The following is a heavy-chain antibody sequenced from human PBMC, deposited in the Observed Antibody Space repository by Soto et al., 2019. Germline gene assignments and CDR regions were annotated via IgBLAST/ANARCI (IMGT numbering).Heavy chain of an antibody. J-gene: IGHJ3*02. D-gene: IGHD3-22*01. V-gene: IGHV1-18*01. CDR3: ARDLTMIVVVITVDAFDI. CDR2: ISAYNGNT. Sequence: QVQLVQSGAKVKKPGASVKVSCKASGYTFTSYGISWVRQAPGQGLEWMGWISAYNGNTNYAQKLQGRVTMTTDTSTSTAYMELRSLRSDDTAVYYCARDLTMIVVVITVDAFDIWGQGTMVTVSS. CDR1: GYTFTSYG.